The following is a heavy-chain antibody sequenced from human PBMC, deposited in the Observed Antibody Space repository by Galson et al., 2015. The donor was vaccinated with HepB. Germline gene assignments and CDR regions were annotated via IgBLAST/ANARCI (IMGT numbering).Heavy chain of an antibody. CDR1: GFIFSSYW. V-gene: IGHV3-7*01. Sequence: SLRLSCAASGFIFSSYWMSWVRQAPGKGLEWVANIKQDGSEKYYVDSVKGRFTISRDNAKNSLYLQMNSLRAEDTAVYYCARVGIAAADDAFDIWGQGTMVTVSS. D-gene: IGHD6-13*01. J-gene: IGHJ3*02. CDR3: ARVGIAAADDAFDI. CDR2: IKQDGSEK.